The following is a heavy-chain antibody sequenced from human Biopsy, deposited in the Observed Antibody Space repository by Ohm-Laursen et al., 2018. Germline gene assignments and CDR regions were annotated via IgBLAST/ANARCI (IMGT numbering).Heavy chain of an antibody. Sequence: GTLSLTWAVFGKTFSDYQWSWIRQHPGKGLEWIGQINQAGTTNYNPSLKSRVSISADASKYEFSLRLTSVTAADTAVYLCGNEVHGRDYWGLGAQVTVSS. CDR2: INQAGTT. CDR3: GNEVHGRDY. J-gene: IGHJ4*02. V-gene: IGHV4-34*08. D-gene: IGHD2-15*01. CDR1: GKTFSDYQ.